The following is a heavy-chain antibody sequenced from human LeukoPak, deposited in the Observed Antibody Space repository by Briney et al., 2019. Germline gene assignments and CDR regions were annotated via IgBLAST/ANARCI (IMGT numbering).Heavy chain of an antibody. CDR3: AKDIGVYGSGSYSYDY. D-gene: IGHD3-10*01. Sequence: GGSLRLSCAASEIAFTYWMSWVRQAPGKGLEWVANIKQDGSEKYYVGSVKGRFTVSRDNAKKSLYLQMNSLRAEDTAVYYCAKDIGVYGSGSYSYDYWGQGTLVTVSS. V-gene: IGHV3-7*01. CDR2: IKQDGSEK. CDR1: EIAFTYW. J-gene: IGHJ4*02.